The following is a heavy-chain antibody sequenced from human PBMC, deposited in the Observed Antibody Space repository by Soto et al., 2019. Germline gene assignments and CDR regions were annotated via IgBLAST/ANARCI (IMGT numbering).Heavy chain of an antibody. D-gene: IGHD2-2*01. CDR2: IYYSGST. CDR3: ARVRDIVVVPAAVFDP. V-gene: IGHV4-31*03. Sequence: SETVSLTCTVSGGSISSGGYYWSWIRQHPGKGLEWIGYIYYSGSTYYNPSLKSRVTISVDTSKNQFSLKLSSVTAADTAVYYCARVRDIVVVPAAVFDPWGQGTLVTVSS. J-gene: IGHJ5*02. CDR1: GGSISSGGYY.